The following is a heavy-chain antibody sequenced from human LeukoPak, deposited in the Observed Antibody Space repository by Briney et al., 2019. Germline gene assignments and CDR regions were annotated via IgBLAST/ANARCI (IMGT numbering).Heavy chain of an antibody. CDR2: IYYTGIT. J-gene: IGHJ6*02. V-gene: IGHV4-59*02. CDR1: GGSVTSDY. D-gene: IGHD1-26*01. Sequence: PSETLSLTCSVSGGSVTSDYWSWVRQPPGKGLEWIGYIYYTGITNYNPSLKSRVTISVDTSKNEISLKLNSVTAADTAVYFCARDGGMVGTSLDMDVWGQGTTVTVSS. CDR3: ARDGGMVGTSLDMDV.